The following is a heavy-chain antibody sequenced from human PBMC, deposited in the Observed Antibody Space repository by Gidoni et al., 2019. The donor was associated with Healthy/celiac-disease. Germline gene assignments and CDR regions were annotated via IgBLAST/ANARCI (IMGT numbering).Heavy chain of an antibody. CDR1: GGSIRSSSYY. V-gene: IGHV4-39*01. CDR3: ARPMYSSGWYFDY. CDR2: IYYSGRI. Sequence: QLQLQASGPGLVKPSETLSLTCTVSGGSIRSSSYYWGWIRQPPGKGLEWVGSIYYSGRIYYNPSLKSRVTISLDTSKNQFSLKLSSVTAADTAVYYCARPMYSSGWYFDYWGQGTLVTVSS. J-gene: IGHJ4*02. D-gene: IGHD6-19*01.